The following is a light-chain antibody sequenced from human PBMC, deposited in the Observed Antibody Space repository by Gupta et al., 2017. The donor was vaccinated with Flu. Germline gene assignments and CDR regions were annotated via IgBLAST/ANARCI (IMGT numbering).Light chain of an antibody. J-gene: IGKJ4*01. CDR1: QSVISY. CDR3: QHGSGWLT. CDR2: DAS. Sequence: EIVLTQSPPTLSLSLGERSTLSCRASQSVISYLAWYQQKPGQAPRLLIYDASNRATGIQDRFSGRGCGTDLTLTSSSREPEDFAVYYCQHGSGWLTFGGGTKVEIK. V-gene: IGKV3-11*01.